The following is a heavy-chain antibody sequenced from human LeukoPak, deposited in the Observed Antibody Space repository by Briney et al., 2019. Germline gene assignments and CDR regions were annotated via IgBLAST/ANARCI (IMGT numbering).Heavy chain of an antibody. J-gene: IGHJ4*02. V-gene: IGHV3-21*01. CDR3: ARGSPNLFDY. Sequence: GGSLRLSCAASGFTFSSYSMNWVRQAPGQGLEWVSSISSSSTYIYYADSVKGRFTISRDNAKNSLYLQMNSLRDEDTAVYYCARGSPNLFDYWGQGTLVTVSS. D-gene: IGHD1-14*01. CDR1: GFTFSSYS. CDR2: ISSSSTYI.